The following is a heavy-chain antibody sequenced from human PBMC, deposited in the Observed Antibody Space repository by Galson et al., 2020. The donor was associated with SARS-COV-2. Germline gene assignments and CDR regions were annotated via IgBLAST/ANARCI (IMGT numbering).Heavy chain of an antibody. Sequence: HGESLTISCQVSRDIFINNYIAWVRKRPGSGLEYLGVMYPHKSEATYMPSFQGHVTISADKSVNTVSLQWDSLRSSDSATYFCARQILEIVPGATTYLYYLDVWGKGTTVTVSS. V-gene: IGHV5-51*01. D-gene: IGHD3-10*02. CDR3: ARQILEIVPGATTYLYYLDV. CDR1: RDIFINNY. J-gene: IGHJ6*03. CDR2: MYPHKSEA.